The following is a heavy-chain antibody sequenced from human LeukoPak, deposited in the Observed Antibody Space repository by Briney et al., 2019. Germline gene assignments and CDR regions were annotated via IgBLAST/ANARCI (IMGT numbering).Heavy chain of an antibody. D-gene: IGHD2-15*01. V-gene: IGHV3-21*01. CDR1: GLTFSN. J-gene: IGHJ4*02. CDR2: ISTSSSYI. CDR3: ARDPNVVIVSASCFDY. Sequence: GGSLRLSCAASGLTFSNMNWVRQAPGKGLEWVSSISTSSSYIYYADSVKGRFTVSRDNAKNSVYLQMNSLRAEDTAVYYCARDPNVVIVSASCFDYWGQGTLVTVSS.